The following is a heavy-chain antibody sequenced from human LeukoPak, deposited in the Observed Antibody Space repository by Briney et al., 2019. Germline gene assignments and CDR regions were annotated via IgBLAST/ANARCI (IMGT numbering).Heavy chain of an antibody. J-gene: IGHJ4*02. CDR3: ARDSTPYCGGDCSLGY. D-gene: IGHD2-21*02. CDR2: IYTSGST. V-gene: IGHV4-61*02. CDR1: GGSISSGSYY. Sequence: SETLSLTCTVSGGSISSGSYYWSWIRQPAGKGLEWIGRIYTSGSTNYNPSLKSRVTTSVDTSKNQFSLKLSSVTAADTAVYYCARDSTPYCGGDCSLGYWGQGTLVTVSS.